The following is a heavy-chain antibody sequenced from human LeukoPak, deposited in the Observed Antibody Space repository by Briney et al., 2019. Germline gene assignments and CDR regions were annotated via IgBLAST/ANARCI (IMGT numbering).Heavy chain of an antibody. CDR3: ARHEDSSSWYKG. Sequence: SETLSLTCPVSGGSISSYYWSWIRQPPGPGLEWIGYIYYSGSTYYNPSLKSRVTISVDTSKNQFSLKLSSVTAADTAVYYCARHEDSSSWYKGWGQGTLVTVSS. CDR1: GGSISSYY. V-gene: IGHV4-59*08. D-gene: IGHD6-13*01. CDR2: IYYSGST. J-gene: IGHJ4*02.